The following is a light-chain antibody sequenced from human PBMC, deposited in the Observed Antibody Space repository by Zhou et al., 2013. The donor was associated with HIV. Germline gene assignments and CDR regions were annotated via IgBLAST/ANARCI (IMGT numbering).Light chain of an antibody. CDR2: AAS. CDR3: QQSYSTPFT. V-gene: IGKV1-39*01. CDR1: QSISNY. Sequence: DIQMTQSPSSLSAGVGDRVTITCRASQSISNYLNWYQQKPGKAPKLLIYAASSLQSGVPSRLSGSGSGTDFTLTITSLQPEDFGTYYCQQSYSTPFTFGPGTKVNIK. J-gene: IGKJ3*01.